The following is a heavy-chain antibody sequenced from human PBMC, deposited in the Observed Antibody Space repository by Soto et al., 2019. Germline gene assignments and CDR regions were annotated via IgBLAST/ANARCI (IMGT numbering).Heavy chain of an antibody. CDR1: GGSISSYY. CDR2: IYYSGST. J-gene: IGHJ6*02. CDR3: ARDGAYYDILTGYPAPYGMDV. D-gene: IGHD3-9*01. Sequence: QVQLQESGPGLVKPSETLSLTCTVSGGSISSYYWSWIRQPPGKGLEWIGYIYYSGSTNYNPSLKXXLTISVHTSKXXFXLXXSSVTAAETVVYYCARDGAYYDILTGYPAPYGMDVWGQGTTVTVSS. V-gene: IGHV4-59*01.